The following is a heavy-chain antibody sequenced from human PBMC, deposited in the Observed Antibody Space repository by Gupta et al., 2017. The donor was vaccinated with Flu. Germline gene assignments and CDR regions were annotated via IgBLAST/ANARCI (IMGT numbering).Heavy chain of an antibody. J-gene: IGHJ4*02. V-gene: IGHV1-69*06. Sequence: QVQLVQSGAEVKKPGSSVKVSCKASGGTFSSYAISWVRQAPGQGLEWMGGIIPIFGTANYEKKFQGRGTITADKSTSTAYRELSSLRSEETAVYDCEQLITQRKGVINNGIFDYGGQGTMVTVSS. CDR3: EQLITQRKGVINNGIFDY. CDR2: IIPIFGTA. D-gene: IGHD6-13*01. CDR1: GGTFSSYA.